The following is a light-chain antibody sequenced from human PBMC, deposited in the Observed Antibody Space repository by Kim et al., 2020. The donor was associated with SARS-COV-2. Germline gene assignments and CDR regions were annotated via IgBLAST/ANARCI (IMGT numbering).Light chain of an antibody. J-gene: IGLJ1*01. CDR1: SSNSGAGYD. CDR3: QSYDSSLSGYV. V-gene: IGLV1-40*01. Sequence: RVTISCTGSSSNSGAGYDVQWYQQLPETAPKLLIYGNSNRPSGVPDLFSGSKSGTSASLAITGLQAEDEADYCCQSYDSSLSGYVFGTGTKVTVL. CDR2: GNS.